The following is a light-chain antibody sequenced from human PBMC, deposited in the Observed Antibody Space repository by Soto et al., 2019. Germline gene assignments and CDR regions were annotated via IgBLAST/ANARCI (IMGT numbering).Light chain of an antibody. V-gene: IGKV3-15*01. Sequence: EIVMTQSPVTLSVSPGERATLSCRASQSVSSNLAWYQQKPGQAPRLLIYGASTRATGIPARLSGSGSGTEFALTISSLQSEYLAVYYCQQYNNWPLTFGGGTKVEIK. CDR3: QQYNNWPLT. CDR1: QSVSSN. CDR2: GAS. J-gene: IGKJ4*01.